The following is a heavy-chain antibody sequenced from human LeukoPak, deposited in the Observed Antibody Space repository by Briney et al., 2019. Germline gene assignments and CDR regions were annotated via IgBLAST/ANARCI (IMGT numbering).Heavy chain of an antibody. Sequence: ASVKVSCKASGYTFTSYGISWVRQAPGQGLEWMGRIIPILGIANYAQKFQGRVTITADKSTGTAYMELSSLRSGDTAVYYCARDGIVVVPAARSTTFDIWGQGTMVTVSS. CDR2: IIPILGIA. J-gene: IGHJ3*02. V-gene: IGHV1-69*04. CDR1: GYTFTSYG. CDR3: ARDGIVVVPAARSTTFDI. D-gene: IGHD2-2*01.